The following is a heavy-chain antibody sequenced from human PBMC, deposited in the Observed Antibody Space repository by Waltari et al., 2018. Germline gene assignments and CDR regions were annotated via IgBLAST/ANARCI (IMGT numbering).Heavy chain of an antibody. CDR2: IKQDGSEK. J-gene: IGHJ3*02. V-gene: IGHV3-7*01. CDR3: ARGGDIVVVVAATEDAFDI. CDR1: GFTFSTYW. Sequence: VQLVESGGGVVRPGRSLRLSCAASGFTFSTYWMSWVRQAPGKGLEWVANIKQDGSEKYYVDSVKGRFTIARDNAKNSLYLQMNSLRAEDTAVYYCARGGDIVVVVAATEDAFDIWGQGTMVTVSS. D-gene: IGHD2-15*01.